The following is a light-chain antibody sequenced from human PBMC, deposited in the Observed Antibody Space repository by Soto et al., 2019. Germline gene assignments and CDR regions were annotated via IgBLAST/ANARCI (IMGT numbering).Light chain of an antibody. V-gene: IGKV3-15*01. J-gene: IGKJ4*01. CDR2: GVS. CDR3: QQHNIWPLS. CDR1: QSVSDN. Sequence: EIVLTQSPATLSVSPGESATLTCRASQSVSDNLAWYQQKPGRAPRLLIYGVSIGATGIPARFRASGSGTEFTLTISSLPSEDSAVYYCQQHNIWPLSFGGGTKVEI.